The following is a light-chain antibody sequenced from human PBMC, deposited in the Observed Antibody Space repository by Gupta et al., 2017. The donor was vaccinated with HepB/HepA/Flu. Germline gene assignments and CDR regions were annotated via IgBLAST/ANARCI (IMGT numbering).Light chain of an antibody. J-gene: IGKJ4*01. CDR1: QDISNY. Sequence: DIQMTQSPSSLSASVGDRVTITCQASQDISNYLNWDQQKPGKAPKLLSYDASNLETGVPSRFSGSGSGTDFTFTISCRQTEDIATYDHQHYDNLPFGGGTKVEIK. V-gene: IGKV1-33*01. CDR2: DAS. CDR3: QHYDNLP.